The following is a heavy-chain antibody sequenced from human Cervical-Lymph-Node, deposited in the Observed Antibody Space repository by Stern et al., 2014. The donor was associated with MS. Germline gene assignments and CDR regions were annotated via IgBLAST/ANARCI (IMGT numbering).Heavy chain of an antibody. CDR3: ARDLNLAAWGAFDV. CDR1: GFTFSSSP. CDR2: LSYDGSQK. Sequence: VQLVQSGGGVVQPGRSLRLPCAASGFTFSSSPMHWVRQAPGKGPEWVAVLSYDGSQKDYADSVRGRFTISRDNSNNMLYLKLSSLRPEDTAVYYCARDLNLAAWGAFDVWGQGTLVTVSS. D-gene: IGHD6-19*01. J-gene: IGHJ3*01. V-gene: IGHV3-30*04.